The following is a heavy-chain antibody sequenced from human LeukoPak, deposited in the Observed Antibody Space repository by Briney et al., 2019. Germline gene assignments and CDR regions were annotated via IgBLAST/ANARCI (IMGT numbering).Heavy chain of an antibody. J-gene: IGHJ5*02. CDR2: ISWNSGSI. CDR3: AKAPSSTPAMSWFDP. D-gene: IGHD2-2*01. V-gene: IGHV3-9*01. Sequence: GGSLRLSCAASGFTFDDFAMHWVRQAPGKGLEWVSGISWNSGSIGYADSVKGRFTISRDNAKNSLYLQMNSLRAEDTALYYCAKAPSSTPAMSWFDPWGQGTLVTVSS. CDR1: GFTFDDFA.